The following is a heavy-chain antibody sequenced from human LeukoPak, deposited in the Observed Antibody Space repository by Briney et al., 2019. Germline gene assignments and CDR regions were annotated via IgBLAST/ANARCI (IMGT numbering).Heavy chain of an antibody. CDR1: GFTFSDFW. CDR2: INSGGTVT. J-gene: IGHJ6*02. CDR3: ARDTSSSYYYYGMDV. Sequence: GGSLRLSCAASGFTFSDFWMHWVRQAPGKGLVWVSRINSGGTVTNYADSVKGRLTISRDNAKNSLYLQMNSLRAEDTAVYYCARDTSSSYYYYGMDVWGQGTTVTVSS. D-gene: IGHD2-15*01. V-gene: IGHV3-74*01.